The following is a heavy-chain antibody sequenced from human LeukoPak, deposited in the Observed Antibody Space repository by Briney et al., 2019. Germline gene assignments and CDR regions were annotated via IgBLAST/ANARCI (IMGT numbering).Heavy chain of an antibody. D-gene: IGHD3-3*01. CDR1: GFTFRSYG. V-gene: IGHV3-30*02. CDR3: AKDFDFGVVIYYMDV. CDR2: IRYDGSNK. Sequence: GGSLRLSCAASGFTFRSYGMHWVRQAPGKGLEWVAFIRYDGSNKYYADSVKGRFTISRDNSKNTLYLQMNSLRAEDTAAYYCAKDFDFGVVIYYMDVWGKGTTVTVSS. J-gene: IGHJ6*03.